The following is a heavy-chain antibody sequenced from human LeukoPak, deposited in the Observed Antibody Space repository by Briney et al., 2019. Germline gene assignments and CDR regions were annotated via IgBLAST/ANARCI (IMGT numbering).Heavy chain of an antibody. V-gene: IGHV1-69*06. Sequence: ASVKVSCKASGYTFTSYGISWVRQAPGQGLEWMGGIIPIFGTANYAQKFQGRVTITADKSTSTAYMELSSLRSEDTAVYYCAKTTVTTEHYYYYYYMDVWGKGTTVTVSS. CDR2: IIPIFGTA. D-gene: IGHD4-17*01. CDR1: GYTFTSYG. J-gene: IGHJ6*03. CDR3: AKTTVTTEHYYYYYYMDV.